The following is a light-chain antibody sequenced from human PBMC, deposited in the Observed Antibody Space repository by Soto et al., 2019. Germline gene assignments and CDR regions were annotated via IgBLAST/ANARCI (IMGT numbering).Light chain of an antibody. Sequence: EIVLTQSPGTLSLSPGERATLSCRASQSLSGNYLAWYQQKPGQAPRLLIFGVSSRATGIPDRFSGSGSGTDFTLTINRLEPEEFAVYYCQHYGSSPYTFGLGTKLEIK. CDR3: QHYGSSPYT. CDR1: QSLSGNY. J-gene: IGKJ2*01. CDR2: GVS. V-gene: IGKV3-20*01.